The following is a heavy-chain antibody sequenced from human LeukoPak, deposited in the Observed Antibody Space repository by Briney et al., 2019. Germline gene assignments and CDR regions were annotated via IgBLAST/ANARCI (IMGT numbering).Heavy chain of an antibody. CDR3: ASLPLGYYYDSSGYGNY. CDR2: IWYDGSNK. Sequence: QPGGSLRLSCAASGFTFSSYGMHWVRQAPGKGLEWVAVIWYDGSNKYYADSVKGRFTIPRDNSKNTLYLQMNSLRAEDTAVYYCASLPLGYYYDSSGYGNYWGQGTLVTVSS. J-gene: IGHJ4*02. V-gene: IGHV3-33*01. CDR1: GFTFSSYG. D-gene: IGHD3-22*01.